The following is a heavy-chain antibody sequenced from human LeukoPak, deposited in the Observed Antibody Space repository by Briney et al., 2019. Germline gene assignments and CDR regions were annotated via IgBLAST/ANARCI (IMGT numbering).Heavy chain of an antibody. CDR3: ARHVLGVKSGHSDFWSGSYNTHRTSNSWFDP. V-gene: IGHV4-39*01. CDR2: VYYSGTT. Sequence: SETLSLTCIVSGGSILSSSFYWGWIRQPPGKALEWIGNVYYSGTTFYNPSLKSRVTMSVDSSKNQFSLKLSSVTAADTAVYYCARHVLGVKSGHSDFWSGSYNTHRTSNSWFDPWGQGTLVTVSS. D-gene: IGHD3-3*01. CDR1: GGSILSSSFY. J-gene: IGHJ5*02.